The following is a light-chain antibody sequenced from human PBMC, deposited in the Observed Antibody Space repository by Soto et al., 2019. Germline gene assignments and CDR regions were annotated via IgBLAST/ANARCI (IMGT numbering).Light chain of an antibody. CDR1: ISDGWAYNY. CDR3: FSHRSGDSHV. Sequence: ALTHAASGSGSPGQSITLSCPGRISDGWAYNYVSCYQQYPGKAPKLIIXCXTNRPSGVSNRFSGSKTGNTASLTISGLQAEDEADYYCFSHRSGDSHVFGTGTKVTVL. V-gene: IGLV2-14*03. J-gene: IGLJ1*01. CDR2: CXT.